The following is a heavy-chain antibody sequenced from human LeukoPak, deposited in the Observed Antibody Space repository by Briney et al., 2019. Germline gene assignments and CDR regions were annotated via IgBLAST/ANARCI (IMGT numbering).Heavy chain of an antibody. J-gene: IGHJ4*02. D-gene: IGHD5-12*01. Sequence: HPGGSLRLSCAASGFTFSTYEMNWVRQAPGKGLEWVSYISGSGSTTYYGDSVKGRFTISRDNAKNSLYLQMNSLRAEDTAVYYCARGPSVAAHLDYWGQGTLVTVSS. CDR3: ARGPSVAAHLDY. V-gene: IGHV3-48*03. CDR2: ISGSGSTT. CDR1: GFTFSTYE.